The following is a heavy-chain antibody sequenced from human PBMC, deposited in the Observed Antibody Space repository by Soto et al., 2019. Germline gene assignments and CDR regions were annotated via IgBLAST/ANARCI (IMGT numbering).Heavy chain of an antibody. Sequence: EELLVESGGGLIQPGGSVRLSCAASGFTISNNYMTWVRRAPGKGLECVSVSYSGGTTYYADSVKGRFTISRDGSKNMVYLQMNSLRGEDTAVYYCARDGPARGCWNIWCQGTTVTVSS. V-gene: IGHV3-53*01. J-gene: IGHJ6*02. CDR3: ARDGPARGCWNI. CDR2: SYSGGTT. CDR1: GFTISNNY. D-gene: IGHD6-19*01.